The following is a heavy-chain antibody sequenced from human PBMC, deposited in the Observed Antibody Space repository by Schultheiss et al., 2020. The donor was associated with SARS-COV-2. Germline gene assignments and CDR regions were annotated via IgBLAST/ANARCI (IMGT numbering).Heavy chain of an antibody. CDR2: IIPILGIA. V-gene: IGHV1-69*02. Sequence: SVKVSCKASGGTFSSYTISWVRQAPGQGLEWMGRIIPILGIANYAQKFQGRVTITADKSTSTAYMELSSLRSEDTAVYYCARGGYYYDSSGPDKKDFDYWGQGTLVTVSS. J-gene: IGHJ4*02. CDR1: GGTFSSYT. D-gene: IGHD3-22*01. CDR3: ARGGYYYDSSGPDKKDFDY.